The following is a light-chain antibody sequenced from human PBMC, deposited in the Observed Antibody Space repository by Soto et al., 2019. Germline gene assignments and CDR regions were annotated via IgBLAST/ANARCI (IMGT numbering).Light chain of an antibody. CDR2: WAS. J-gene: IGKJ4*01. V-gene: IGKV4-1*01. Sequence: DIVMTTSPDALAVSLGARATINCKSSQRVLYNSNTKHYLAWYRQKPGQPPKLLIYWASTRESGVPDRFSGRGSGTDFSLTISSLQAEDVAVYYCQQYYNTPLTFGGGTKVEIK. CDR1: QRVLYNSNTKHY. CDR3: QQYYNTPLT.